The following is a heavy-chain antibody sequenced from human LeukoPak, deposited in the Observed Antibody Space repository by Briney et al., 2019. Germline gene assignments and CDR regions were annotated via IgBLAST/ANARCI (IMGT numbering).Heavy chain of an antibody. CDR1: GFTFSTYA. V-gene: IGHV3-23*01. J-gene: IGHJ4*02. Sequence: GGSLRLSCAASGFTFSTYAMTWVRQAPGKGLEWVASITGNGDGTSAAGSVKGRFTISRDNAKNSLYLQMNSLSAEATAVYYCARGDYDYVWGSYRETFDYWGQGTLVTVSS. CDR2: ITGNGDGT. D-gene: IGHD3-16*02. CDR3: ARGDYDYVWGSYRETFDY.